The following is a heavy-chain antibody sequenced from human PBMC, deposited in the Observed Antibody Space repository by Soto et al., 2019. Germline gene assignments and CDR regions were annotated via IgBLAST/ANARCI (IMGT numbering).Heavy chain of an antibody. V-gene: IGHV3-7*01. CDR1: GFTVSSCA. J-gene: IGHJ4*02. CDR2: IKQDGSET. D-gene: IGHD1-1*01. Sequence: GGSLRLSCVASGFTVSSCAMTWVRQAPGKGLEWVANIKQDGSETNYVDSVKGRFTISRDNAKNSLYLQMNSLRAEDTAVYYCARSGDNYNRLDYWGQGTPVTVSS. CDR3: ARSGDNYNRLDY.